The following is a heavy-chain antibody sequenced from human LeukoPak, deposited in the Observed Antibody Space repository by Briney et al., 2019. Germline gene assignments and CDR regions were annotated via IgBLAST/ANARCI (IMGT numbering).Heavy chain of an antibody. D-gene: IGHD3-9*01. Sequence: ASVMVSCKASEYTFTGHYMHWIRQARGQGLEWMGWIHPNSGATHYNQKLQGRVTMTSDTSIDTVYMELTSLIYDDTAVYYCARDDDWGPDYWGQGTLVTVSS. CDR3: ARDDDWGPDY. V-gene: IGHV1-2*02. J-gene: IGHJ4*02. CDR2: IHPNSGAT. CDR1: EYTFTGHY.